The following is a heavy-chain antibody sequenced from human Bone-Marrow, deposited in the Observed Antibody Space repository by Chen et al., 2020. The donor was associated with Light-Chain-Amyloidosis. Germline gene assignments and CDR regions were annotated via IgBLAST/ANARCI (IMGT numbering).Heavy chain of an antibody. CDR2: INPVLGTT. D-gene: IGHD3-22*01. Sequence: QVQLVQSGAEGKKPGSSVRVSCKTSGGTFDSSAISWVRQAPGQGLEWVGGINPVLGTTNYAQRFQGRVTDTADKSTNTIYMVLSSLRSEDTAVYYCARVDDSSGYWGQGTLVTVSS. CDR3: ARVDDSSGY. J-gene: IGHJ4*02. CDR1: GGTFDSSA. V-gene: IGHV1-69*14.